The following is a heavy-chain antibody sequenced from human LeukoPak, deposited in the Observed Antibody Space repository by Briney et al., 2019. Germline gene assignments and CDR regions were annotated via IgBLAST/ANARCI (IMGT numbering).Heavy chain of an antibody. CDR3: AKWRKDVARFGRSGGYFDY. D-gene: IGHD3-10*01. J-gene: IGHJ4*02. CDR1: GFTFSSYA. Sequence: PGGSLRLSCAASGFTFSSYAMSWVRQAPGKGLEWVSAISGSGGSTYYADSVKGRFTISRDNSKNTLYLQMNSLRAEDTAVYYCAKWRKDVARFGRSGGYFDYWGQGTLVTVSS. V-gene: IGHV3-23*01. CDR2: ISGSGGST.